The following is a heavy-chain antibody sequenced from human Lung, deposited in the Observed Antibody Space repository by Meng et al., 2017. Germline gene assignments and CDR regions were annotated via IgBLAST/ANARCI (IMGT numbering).Heavy chain of an antibody. CDR2: IKSNTDGGTA. CDR3: SWDDRAVSDY. J-gene: IGHJ4*02. V-gene: IGHV3-15*01. D-gene: IGHD3-9*01. CDR1: GFYFSNAW. Sequence: EVTFVDGGGDFVKPGGSLCLSCAAFGFYFSNAWMSWVRQAPGKGLEWVGRIKSNTDGGTAEYAAPVTGRFTISRDDSKSTLYLQLSGLTSDDTGVYYCSWDDRAVSDYWGQGTLVTVSS.